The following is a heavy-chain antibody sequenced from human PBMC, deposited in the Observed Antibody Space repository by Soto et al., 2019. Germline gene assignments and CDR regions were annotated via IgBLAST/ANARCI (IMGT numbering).Heavy chain of an antibody. D-gene: IGHD6-6*01. CDR3: ATRPEYSSSLIDVGYFDY. Sequence: QVQLQESGPGLVKPSQTLSLTCTVSGGSISSGDYYWSWIRQPPGKGLEWIGYIYYSGSTYYNPSLKSRVTISVDTSKNQFSLKLSSVTAADTAVYYCATRPEYSSSLIDVGYFDYWGQGTLVTVSS. CDR1: GGSISSGDYY. V-gene: IGHV4-30-4*01. J-gene: IGHJ4*02. CDR2: IYYSGST.